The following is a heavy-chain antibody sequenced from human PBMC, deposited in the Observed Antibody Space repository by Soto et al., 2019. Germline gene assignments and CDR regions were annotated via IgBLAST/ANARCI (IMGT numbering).Heavy chain of an antibody. J-gene: IGHJ4*02. CDR3: AKDSGSYYFDY. CDR2: ISYDGSNK. V-gene: IGHV3-30*18. CDR1: GXTFSSYG. D-gene: IGHD1-26*01. Sequence: LRLSFAASGXTFSSYGMHWVRQAPGKGLEWVAVISYDGSNKYYADSVKGRFTISRDNSKNTLYLQMNSLRAEDTAVYYCAKDSGSYYFDYWGQGTLVTVSS.